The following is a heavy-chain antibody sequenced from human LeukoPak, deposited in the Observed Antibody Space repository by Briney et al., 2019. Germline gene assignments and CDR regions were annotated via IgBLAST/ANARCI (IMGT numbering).Heavy chain of an antibody. J-gene: IGHJ4*02. Sequence: ASVKVSCKASGYTFTSYDINWVRQAIGRGLEWMGWMNPNSGNTGYAQKFQGRVTMTRDTSTSTVNMELSSLRSEDTAVYYCARDRDDSSGFDYWGQGTLVTVSS. D-gene: IGHD3-22*01. CDR1: GYTFTSYD. CDR3: ARDRDDSSGFDY. V-gene: IGHV1-8*01. CDR2: MNPNSGNT.